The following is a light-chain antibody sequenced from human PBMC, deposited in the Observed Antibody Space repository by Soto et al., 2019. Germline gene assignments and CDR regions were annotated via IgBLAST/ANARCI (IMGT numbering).Light chain of an antibody. V-gene: IGKV4-1*01. CDR1: QSVLYRYNNNKNY. J-gene: IGKJ4*01. CDR2: WAS. Sequence: DIVMTQSPDSLAVSLGERATINCKSSQSVLYRYNNNKNYLAWYQQKPGQPPKLLIYWASTRESGVPDRFSGSGSGTDFPLTISSLQAEDVAIYFCQQYYTTPLTFGGGTKVEI. CDR3: QQYYTTPLT.